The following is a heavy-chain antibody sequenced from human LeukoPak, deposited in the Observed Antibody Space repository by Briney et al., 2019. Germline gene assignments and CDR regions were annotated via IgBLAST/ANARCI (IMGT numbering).Heavy chain of an antibody. CDR2: IIPISGTA. CDR1: GGTFSTYA. J-gene: IGHJ4*02. D-gene: IGHD1-14*01. V-gene: IGHV1-69*05. CDR3: ARGGTFYRRTLLNYFDY. Sequence: VASVKVSCKASGGTFSTYAISWVRQAPGQGLEWMGGIIPISGTANYAQKFQGRVTFTTDESTNTAYMELSSLRSEDTAVYYCARGGTFYRRTLLNYFDYWGQGSLVTVSS.